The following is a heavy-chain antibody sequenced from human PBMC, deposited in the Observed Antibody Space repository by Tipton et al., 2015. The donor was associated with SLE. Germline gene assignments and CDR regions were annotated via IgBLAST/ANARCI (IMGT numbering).Heavy chain of an antibody. CDR1: GYSISSGYY. Sequence: GLVKPSETLSLTCGVSGYSISSGYYWGWVRQPPGKGPEWIGRITNNGNTYYIPSLQSRVTMSVDTSKNHFSLKLSSVTAADTAVYYCARHDTNYGRNWFDPWGQGTLVTVSS. J-gene: IGHJ5*02. CDR3: ARHDTNYGRNWFDP. D-gene: IGHD2-8*01. CDR2: ITNNGNT. V-gene: IGHV4-38-2*01.